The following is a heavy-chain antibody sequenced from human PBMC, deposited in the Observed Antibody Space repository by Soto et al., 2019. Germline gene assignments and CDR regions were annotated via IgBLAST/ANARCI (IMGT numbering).Heavy chain of an antibody. CDR2: IYYSGNT. Sequence: SETLSLTCTVSGGSISSDDFYWSWIRQHPGKGLEWIGYIYYSGNTYYNPSLKSRVTILVDTSKNQFSLKLSSVTAADTAVYYCAREGGRPSPRYDFWGSGPYGMDVWGQGTTVTVSS. D-gene: IGHD3-3*01. CDR1: GGSISSDDFY. V-gene: IGHV4-30-4*08. J-gene: IGHJ6*02. CDR3: AREGGRPSPRYDFWGSGPYGMDV.